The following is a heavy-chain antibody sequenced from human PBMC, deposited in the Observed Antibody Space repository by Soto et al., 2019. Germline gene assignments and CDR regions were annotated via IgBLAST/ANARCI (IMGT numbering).Heavy chain of an antibody. Sequence: GASVKVSCKASGYTFTSYDINWVRQATGQGLEWMGWMNPNSGNTGYAQKFQGRVTMTRDTSTSTVYMELSSLRSEDTAVYYCARSHLGNDAFDIWGQGTMVT. CDR2: MNPNSGNT. J-gene: IGHJ3*02. V-gene: IGHV1-8*01. D-gene: IGHD3-16*01. CDR1: GYTFTSYD. CDR3: ARSHLGNDAFDI.